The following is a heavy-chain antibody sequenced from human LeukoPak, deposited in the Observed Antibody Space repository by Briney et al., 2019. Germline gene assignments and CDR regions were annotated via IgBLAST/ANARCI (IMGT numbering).Heavy chain of an antibody. D-gene: IGHD6-13*01. Sequence: RTSETLSLTCTVSGGSISSSSYYWGWIRQPPGKGLEWIGSIYYSGSTYYNPSLKSRVTISVDTSKNQFSLKLSSVTAADTAVYYCAELAAAGTLSWFDPWGQGTLVTVSS. V-gene: IGHV4-39*07. J-gene: IGHJ5*02. CDR3: AELAAAGTLSWFDP. CDR2: IYYSGST. CDR1: GGSISSSSYY.